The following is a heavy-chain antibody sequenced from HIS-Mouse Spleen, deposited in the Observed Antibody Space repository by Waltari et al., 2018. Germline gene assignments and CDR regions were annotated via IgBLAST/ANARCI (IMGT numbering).Heavy chain of an antibody. V-gene: IGHV1-2*02. CDR2: VNPNSGGT. CDR3: ARSPSGSSWYDY. Sequence: QVQLVQSGAEVKKPGASVKVSCKASGYTFTGYYMHWVRQAPGQGLEWIGWVNPNSGGTNDAQKFQGRVTMTRDTSISTAYMELSRLRSDDTAVYYCARSPSGSSWYDYWGQGTLVTVSS. D-gene: IGHD6-13*01. J-gene: IGHJ4*02. CDR1: GYTFTGYY.